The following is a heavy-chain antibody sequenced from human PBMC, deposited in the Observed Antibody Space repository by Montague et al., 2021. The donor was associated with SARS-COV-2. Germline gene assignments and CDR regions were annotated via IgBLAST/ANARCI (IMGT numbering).Heavy chain of an antibody. V-gene: IGHV3-53*01. D-gene: IGHD3-9*01. CDR1: GFTVSSNY. CDR2: IYSGGST. J-gene: IGHJ3*02. Sequence: SLRLSWAASGFTVSSNYMSWVRQAPGKGLEWVSVIYSGGSTYYADSVKGRFTISRDNSKNTLYLQMNSLRAEDTAVYYCARDRRYHDILTGYYSAFDIWGQGTMVTGSS. CDR3: ARDRRYHDILTGYYSAFDI.